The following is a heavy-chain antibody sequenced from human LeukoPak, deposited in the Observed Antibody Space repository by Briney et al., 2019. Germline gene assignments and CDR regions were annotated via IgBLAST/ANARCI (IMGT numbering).Heavy chain of an antibody. Sequence: SETLSLTCTVSGGSISSYYWSWIRQPPGKGLEWIGYSYYSGSTNYNPSLKSRVTISLDTSKNQFSLKVSSVTAADTAVYYCAREGYDSSGFYPFDYWGQGTLVTVSS. CDR2: SYYSGST. CDR1: GGSISSYY. CDR3: AREGYDSSGFYPFDY. V-gene: IGHV4-59*01. J-gene: IGHJ4*02. D-gene: IGHD3-22*01.